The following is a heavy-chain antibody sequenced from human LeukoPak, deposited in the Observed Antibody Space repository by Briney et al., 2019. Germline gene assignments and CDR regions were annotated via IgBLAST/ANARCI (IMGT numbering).Heavy chain of an antibody. CDR2: INPSGGST. D-gene: IGHD3-16*01. V-gene: IGHV1-46*01. CDR3: ARQGDYFDY. J-gene: IGHJ4*02. Sequence: ASEKVSCKASGDTFTSSYMHWVRQAPGQGVEWKGIINPSGGSTSYAQKFQGRVTMTRDMSTSTVYMDLSSLRSEDTAVYYCARQGDYFDYWGQGTLVTVSS. CDR1: GDTFTSSY.